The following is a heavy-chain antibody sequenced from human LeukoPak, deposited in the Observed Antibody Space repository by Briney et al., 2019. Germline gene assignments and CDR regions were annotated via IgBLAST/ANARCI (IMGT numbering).Heavy chain of an antibody. V-gene: IGHV1-2*02. D-gene: IGHD5-18*01. Sequence: GASVKVSCTASGYTFTEYYLHWVRQAPGQGLEWMGWINCNSGGTKYAQKFQGRVTMTRDTSISTAYMELSRLRSDDTAVYYCARGGGRYSYGVYYYYYMDVWGKGTTVTVSS. CDR1: GYTFTEYY. J-gene: IGHJ6*03. CDR3: ARGGGRYSYGVYYYYYMDV. CDR2: INCNSGGT.